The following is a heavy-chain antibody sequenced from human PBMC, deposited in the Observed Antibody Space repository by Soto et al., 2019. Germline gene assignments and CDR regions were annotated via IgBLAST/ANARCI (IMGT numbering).Heavy chain of an antibody. V-gene: IGHV4-59*08. D-gene: IGHD6-13*01. CDR1: GGSISSYY. CDR2: IYYSGST. J-gene: IGHJ6*02. CDR3: ARRGKYSSSWFTSDYGMDV. Sequence: SETLSLTCTVSGGSISSYYWSWIRQPPGKGLEWIGYIYYSGSTNYNPSLKSRVTISVDTSKNQFSLKLSSVTAADTAVYYCARRGKYSSSWFTSDYGMDVWGQGTTVTVS.